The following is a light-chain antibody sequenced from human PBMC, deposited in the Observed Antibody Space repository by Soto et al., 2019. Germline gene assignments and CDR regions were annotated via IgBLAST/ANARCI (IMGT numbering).Light chain of an antibody. CDR1: QSISSW. V-gene: IGKV1-5*03. Sequence: IQMTQSPSTLSASVGDSVTITCRASQSISSWLAWYQQKPGKAPNLLIYKASSLEGGVPSRFSGSGSGTEFTLTISSLQPNDFTTYYCQQYNSYWTFVQGTKVDIK. CDR2: KAS. CDR3: QQYNSYWT. J-gene: IGKJ1*01.